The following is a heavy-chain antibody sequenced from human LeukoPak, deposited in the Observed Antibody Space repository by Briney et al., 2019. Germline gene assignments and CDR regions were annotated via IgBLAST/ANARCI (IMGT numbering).Heavy chain of an antibody. D-gene: IGHD3-16*02. V-gene: IGHV4-59*08. CDR2: IYVTGN. CDR3: ARHIGGGIEDMDV. Sequence: AETLSLTCTVSGGSFGTYYWSWVRQSPGKGLEWIGYIYVTGNRYNPSLQSRVTISVDTSRNQFFLKMSSVTAADTAVYYCARHIGGGIEDMDVWGKGTKVTVSS. J-gene: IGHJ6*03. CDR1: GGSFGTYY.